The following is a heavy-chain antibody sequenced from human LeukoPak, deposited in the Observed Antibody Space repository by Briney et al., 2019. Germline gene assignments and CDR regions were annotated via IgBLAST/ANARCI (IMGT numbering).Heavy chain of an antibody. J-gene: IGHJ4*02. D-gene: IGHD3-22*01. V-gene: IGHV1-69*05. CDR2: IIPIFGTA. Sequence: SVKVSCKASGGTFSSYAISWVRQAPGQGLEWMGGIIPIFGTANYAQKFQGRVTITTDESTSTAYMELSSLRSEDTAVYYCASEPHYYDSSGYYYLDHWGQGTLVTVSS. CDR3: ASEPHYYDSSGYYYLDH. CDR1: GGTFSSYA.